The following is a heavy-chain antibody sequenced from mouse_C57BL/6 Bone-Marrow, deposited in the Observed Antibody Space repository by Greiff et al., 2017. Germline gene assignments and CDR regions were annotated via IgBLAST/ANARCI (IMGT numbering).Heavy chain of an antibody. D-gene: IGHD1-1*01. Sequence: SGAELVRPGASVKLSCTASGFNIKDDYMHWVKPRPEQGLEWIGWIDPENGDTEYASKFQGKATITADTSSNTAYLQLSSLTSEDTAVYYCTTDYYGSSHWYFDVWGTGTTVTVSS. V-gene: IGHV14-4*01. J-gene: IGHJ1*03. CDR1: GFNIKDDY. CDR2: IDPENGDT. CDR3: TTDYYGSSHWYFDV.